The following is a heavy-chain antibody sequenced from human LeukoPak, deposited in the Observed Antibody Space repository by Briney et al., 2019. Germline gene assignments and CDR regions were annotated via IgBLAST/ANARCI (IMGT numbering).Heavy chain of an antibody. J-gene: IGHJ6*02. D-gene: IGHD2-15*01. V-gene: IGHV1-46*01. CDR2: INPSVGTT. CDR1: GYTFTSYY. Sequence: SVKVSCKASGYTFTSYYMYWLRQAPGQGLEWMGIINPSVGTTSYAQKFQGRVIMTRDTSTSTVYMELSSLRSEDTAVYYCVSCSGGSCLYYYGMDVWGQGTTVTVSS. CDR3: VSCSGGSCLYYYGMDV.